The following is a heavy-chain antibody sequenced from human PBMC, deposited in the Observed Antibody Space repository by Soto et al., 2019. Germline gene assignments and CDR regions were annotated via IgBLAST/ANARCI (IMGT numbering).Heavy chain of an antibody. CDR2: ISGRGDST. CDR1: GFTFTTFA. V-gene: IGHV3-23*01. CDR3: ASQYYYGAGSYLDDMDV. D-gene: IGHD3-10*01. Sequence: EVQLLESGGGLVQPGGSLRLSCAASGFTFTTFAMTWVRQAPGKGLEWISAISGRGDSTYYADSVRGSFTISRDNSKNTLYLQMSSLGAEDTAVYYCASQYYYGAGSYLDDMDVWGQGTTVTVSS. J-gene: IGHJ6*02.